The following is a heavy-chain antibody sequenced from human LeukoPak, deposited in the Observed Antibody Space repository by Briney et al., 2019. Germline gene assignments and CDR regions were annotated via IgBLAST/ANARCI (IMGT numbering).Heavy chain of an antibody. Sequence: GGSLRLSCAASGFTFISYWMSWVRQAPGKGLEWVANIKQDGSEKYYVDSVKGRFTISRDNAKNSLYLQMNSLRAEDTAVYYCARGFDFMITFGGVIAGTFDYWGQGTLVTVSS. V-gene: IGHV3-7*03. D-gene: IGHD3-16*02. CDR2: IKQDGSEK. CDR3: ARGFDFMITFGGVIAGTFDY. J-gene: IGHJ4*02. CDR1: GFTFISYW.